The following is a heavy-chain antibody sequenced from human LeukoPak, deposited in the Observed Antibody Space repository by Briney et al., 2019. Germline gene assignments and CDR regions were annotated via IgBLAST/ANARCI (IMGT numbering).Heavy chain of an antibody. Sequence: GGSLRLSCAASGFTFSSYAMSWVRQAPGKGLEWVSAISGSGGSTYYADSVKGRFTISRDNSKYTLYLQMNSLRAEDTAVYYCAKPPGIAVAGYLGYWGQGTLVTVSS. D-gene: IGHD6-19*01. CDR3: AKPPGIAVAGYLGY. V-gene: IGHV3-23*01. CDR1: GFTFSSYA. J-gene: IGHJ4*02. CDR2: ISGSGGST.